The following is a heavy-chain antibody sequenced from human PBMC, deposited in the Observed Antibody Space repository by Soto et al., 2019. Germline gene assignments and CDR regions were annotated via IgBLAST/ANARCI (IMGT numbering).Heavy chain of an antibody. V-gene: IGHV4-39*01. CDR2: IYFTGSP. Sequence: SETLSLTCNVSGDSVNNNNYYWGWIRQSPGTGLEWIASIYFTGSPQSNPSLRSRITISVDTSENHFSLELRSVTATDTAIYYCTRHSSTHPGIVDYWGQGTQVTGS. CDR3: TRHSSTHPGIVDY. D-gene: IGHD1-26*01. J-gene: IGHJ4*02. CDR1: GDSVNNNNYY.